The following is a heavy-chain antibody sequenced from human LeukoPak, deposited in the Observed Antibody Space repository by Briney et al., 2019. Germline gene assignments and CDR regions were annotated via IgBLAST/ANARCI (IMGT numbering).Heavy chain of an antibody. D-gene: IGHD3-22*01. J-gene: IGHJ4*02. CDR1: GGSFSGYY. CDR2: INHSGST. Sequence: SETLSLTCAVYGGSFSGYYWSWIRQPPGKGLEWIGEINHSGSTNYNPSLKSRVTISVDTSKNQFSLKLSSVTAADTAVYYCARKKATMIVVAKKDVYYFDYWGQGTPVTVSS. V-gene: IGHV4-34*01. CDR3: ARKKATMIVVAKKDVYYFDY.